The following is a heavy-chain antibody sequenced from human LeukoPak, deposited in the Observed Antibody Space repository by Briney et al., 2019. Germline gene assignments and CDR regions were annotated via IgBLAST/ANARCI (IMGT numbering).Heavy chain of an antibody. J-gene: IGHJ5*02. CDR2: IYYSGST. D-gene: IGHD2-2*01. CDR3: ASTNCSRSSCFGANCFDP. V-gene: IGHV4-30-4*08. CDR1: GASISSGDYY. Sequence: SQTLSLTCTVSGASISSGDYYWSWIRHPPGKGLEGIGSIYYSGSTFHHHPPLKSRVAISIDPSKNQCSLSLSSVTAADTAVYYWASTNCSRSSCFGANCFDPCGQGTLVTVSS.